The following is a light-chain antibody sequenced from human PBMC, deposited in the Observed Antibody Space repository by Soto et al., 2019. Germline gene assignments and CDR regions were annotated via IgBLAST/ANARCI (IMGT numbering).Light chain of an antibody. Sequence: DIVMTQTPLSLTVTPGEPASISCRSSQSLLDSDDGNTYLDWYLQKPGQSPQLLIYTVSYRASGVPDRFSGSGSGTDFTLKISRVEAEDVGVYYCMQGTHWPPTFGQGTKVDIK. CDR2: TVS. CDR3: MQGTHWPPT. V-gene: IGKV2-40*01. J-gene: IGKJ1*01. CDR1: QSLLDSDDGNTY.